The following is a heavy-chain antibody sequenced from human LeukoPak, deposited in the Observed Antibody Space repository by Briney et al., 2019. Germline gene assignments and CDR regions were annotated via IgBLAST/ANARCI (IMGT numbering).Heavy chain of an antibody. D-gene: IGHD5-18*01. J-gene: IGHJ3*02. CDR2: ISGSGGST. CDR1: GFTFSSYA. V-gene: IGHV3-23*01. CDR3: ASSTGYAIGAFDI. Sequence: PGGSLRLSCAASGFTFSSYAMSWVRQAPGKGLEWVSAISGSGGSTYYADSVKGRFTISRDNSKNTLYLQMNSLRAEDTAVYYCASSTGYAIGAFDIWGQGTMVTVSS.